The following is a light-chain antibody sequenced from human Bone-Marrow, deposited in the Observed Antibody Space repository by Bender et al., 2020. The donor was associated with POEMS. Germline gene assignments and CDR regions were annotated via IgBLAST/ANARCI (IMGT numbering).Light chain of an antibody. CDR3: TSRTNKQTLV. CDR2: DVS. CDR1: SSDVGAYNY. V-gene: IGLV2-14*03. J-gene: IGLJ3*02. Sequence: QSALTQPASVSGSPGQSITISCTGTSSDVGAYNYVSWYQQHPGKVPKLMIYDVSNRPSGVSYRFSGSKSGNTASLTIYGLQAEDEADYYCTSRTNKQTLVFGGGTKRTVL.